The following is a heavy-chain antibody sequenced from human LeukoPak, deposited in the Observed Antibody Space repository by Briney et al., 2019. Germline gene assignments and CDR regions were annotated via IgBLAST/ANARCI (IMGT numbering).Heavy chain of an antibody. Sequence: GASVTVSCTASGYTFTNYGISWVRQAPGLGLEWRGWISAYNGNRNYAQKVKGRVTITKAKTTGTAYREKGRLRYDDTAVYYCARDQSVRLLQTSSTYFKHVFAIWGQGAMVTVSS. CDR2: ISAYNGNR. J-gene: IGHJ3*02. CDR1: GYTFTNYG. CDR3: ARDQSVRLLQTSSTYFKHVFAI. V-gene: IGHV1-18*01. D-gene: IGHD6-13*01.